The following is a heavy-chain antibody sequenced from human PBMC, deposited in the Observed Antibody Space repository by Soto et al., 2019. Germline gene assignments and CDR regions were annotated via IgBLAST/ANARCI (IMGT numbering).Heavy chain of an antibody. CDR3: AIVPGYSSSCGTESYFDY. CDR1: GGCFSGYY. D-gene: IGHD6-6*01. CDR2: INHRGST. V-gene: IGHV4-34*01. J-gene: IGHJ4*02. Sequence: SETLSLTCPLCGGCFSGYYWSEIRQPPGKGLEWIGEINHRGSTNYSPSLKSRVTISVDTSKNQFSLKLSSVTAADTAVYYCAIVPGYSSSCGTESYFDYWGQGTLVTVSS.